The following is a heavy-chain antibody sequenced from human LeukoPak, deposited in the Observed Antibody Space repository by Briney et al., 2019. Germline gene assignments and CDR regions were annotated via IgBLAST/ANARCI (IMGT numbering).Heavy chain of an antibody. CDR3: ARVYCSGGSCYRLDY. CDR1: GFTFSGYA. V-gene: IGHV3-30*04. J-gene: IGHJ4*02. D-gene: IGHD2-15*01. Sequence: GGSLRLSCAASGFTFSGYAMHWVRQAPGKGLEWVAVISYDGTNKYYADSVKGRFTISRDNSKNTLYLQMNSLRAEDTAIYYCARVYCSGGSCYRLDYWGQGTLVTVSS. CDR2: ISYDGTNK.